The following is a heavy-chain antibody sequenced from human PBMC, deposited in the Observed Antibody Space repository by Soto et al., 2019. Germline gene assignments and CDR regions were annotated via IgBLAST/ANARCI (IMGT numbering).Heavy chain of an antibody. CDR3: ARDFLTGYYFDS. V-gene: IGHV4-30-2*01. CDR1: GGSISSGGYS. CDR2: IYHSGST. Sequence: QLQLQESGSGLVKPSQTLSLSCAVSGGSISSGGYSWNWIRQAPGKGLEWIGYIYHSGSTYYNPSLKRRLTISVDKSNNQSSLKLTSVTDADTAVYFCARDFLTGYYFDSWGQGALVTVSS. J-gene: IGHJ4*02. D-gene: IGHD3-9*01.